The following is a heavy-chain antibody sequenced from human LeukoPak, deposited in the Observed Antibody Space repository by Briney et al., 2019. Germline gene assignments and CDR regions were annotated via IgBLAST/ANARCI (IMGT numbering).Heavy chain of an antibody. J-gene: IGHJ3*02. Sequence: GGSLRLSCAASGFAVSNYEMNWVRQAPGKGLEWVSFIASDHTTYYADSVKGRYTLSRDNAKNSLYLQMNSLRAEDTALYYCAKGYYYGSGSYFRDAFDIWGQGTMVTVSS. D-gene: IGHD3-10*01. V-gene: IGHV3-48*03. CDR3: AKGYYYGSGSYFRDAFDI. CDR1: GFAVSNYE. CDR2: IASDHTT.